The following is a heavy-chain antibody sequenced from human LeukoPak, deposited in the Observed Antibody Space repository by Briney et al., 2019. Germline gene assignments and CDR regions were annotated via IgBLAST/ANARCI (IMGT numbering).Heavy chain of an antibody. J-gene: IGHJ4*02. CDR1: GFTFSSYG. CDR3: ARDHYDSSGYYYHNALGGECPDY. Sequence: GGSLRLSCAASGFTFSSYGMHWVRQAPGKGLEWVTVIWYDGSNKYYADSVKGRFTISRDNSKNTLYLQMNSLRAEDTAVYYCARDHYDSSGYYYHNALGGECPDYWGQGTLVTVSS. D-gene: IGHD3-22*01. V-gene: IGHV3-33*01. CDR2: IWYDGSNK.